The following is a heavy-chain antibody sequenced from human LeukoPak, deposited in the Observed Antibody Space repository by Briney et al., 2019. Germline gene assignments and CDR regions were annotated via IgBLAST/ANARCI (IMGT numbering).Heavy chain of an antibody. D-gene: IGHD2-15*01. Sequence: SETLSLTCAVSGGSISSNNWWGWVRQPPGKGLEWIGEIYHSGSPNYNPSLKSRVTISVDKSRNHFSLNLSSVTAADTAVYYCAKQLGYCSDGSCYFPYWGQGTLVTVSS. V-gene: IGHV4-4*02. J-gene: IGHJ4*02. CDR3: AKQLGYCSDGSCYFPY. CDR1: GGSISSNNW. CDR2: IYHSGSP.